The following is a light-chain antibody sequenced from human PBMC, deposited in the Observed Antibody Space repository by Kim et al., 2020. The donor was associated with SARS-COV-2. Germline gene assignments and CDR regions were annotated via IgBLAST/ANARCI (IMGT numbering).Light chain of an antibody. CDR3: QKYDSVPLT. CDR2: AGS. V-gene: IGKV1-27*01. J-gene: IGKJ4*01. CDR1: QGSGGC. Sequence: ASGGDRGGVACGGSQGSGGCVGWYQQKPGQVARRLVLAGSGVGAGVPSRFSGSGSGTHFTLTISSLQPEDVATYYCQKYDSVPLTFGGGTKVDIK.